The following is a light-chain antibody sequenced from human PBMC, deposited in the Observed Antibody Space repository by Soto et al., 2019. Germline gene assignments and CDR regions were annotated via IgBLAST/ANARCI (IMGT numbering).Light chain of an antibody. Sequence: QSVLTQPASVSGSPGQSITISCTGTNSDFGDYNYVSWYQQHPGKPPELMISEVSHRPSGVSNRSSGSKSDNAASLTLSGLQPEHVSDYFCISYISNGTLYVFGNGTKVTV. CDR1: NSDFGDYNY. CDR2: EVS. V-gene: IGLV2-14*01. J-gene: IGLJ1*01. CDR3: ISYISNGTLYV.